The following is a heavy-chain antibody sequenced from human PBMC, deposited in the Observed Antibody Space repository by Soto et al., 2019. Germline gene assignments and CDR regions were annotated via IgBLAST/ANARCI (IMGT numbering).Heavy chain of an antibody. D-gene: IGHD3-22*01. J-gene: IGHJ4*03. CDR1: VYTLTELS. CDR2: FDPEDGET. CDR3: ATDPPGSDSSGYYD. V-gene: IGHV1-24*01. Sequence: XSVKVSCKVSVYTLTELSMHWVPQAPGKGLEWMGGFDPEDGETIYAQKFQGRVTMTEDTSTDTAYMEPSSLRSEDTAVYYCATDPPGSDSSGYYDWGQGTMVTVSS.